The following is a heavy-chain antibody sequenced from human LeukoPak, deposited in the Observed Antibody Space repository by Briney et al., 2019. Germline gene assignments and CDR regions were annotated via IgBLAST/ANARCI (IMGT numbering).Heavy chain of an antibody. J-gene: IGHJ5*01. D-gene: IGHD4-11*01. CDR3: AKDAQRGFDYSNSLES. CDR1: GFTYSHYG. Sequence: GGSLRLSCAASGFTYSHYGMHWVRQVPGKGLEWVAVIWSDGTEKYYGDAVKGRFTISIDNSMKTLYLQMNSLRGDDTAVYYCAKDAQRGFDYSNSLESWGQGTLVTVSS. V-gene: IGHV3-33*06. CDR2: IWSDGTEK.